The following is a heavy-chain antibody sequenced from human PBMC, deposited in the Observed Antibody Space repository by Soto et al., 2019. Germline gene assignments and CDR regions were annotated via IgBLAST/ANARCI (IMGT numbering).Heavy chain of an antibody. Sequence: GSLRLSCAASGFIFSSYGMSWLRQAPWKGLEWVSVISGSGDSRYYADSVKGRFTISRDNSKNTLYLQMNSLRAEDTAIYFCAKVYSYDNSSYLHPYYYSYWSQGSLVTGSA. D-gene: IGHD3-22*01. CDR1: GFIFSSYG. CDR3: AKVYSYDNSSYLHPYYYSY. J-gene: IGHJ4*02. CDR2: ISGSGDSR. V-gene: IGHV3-23*01.